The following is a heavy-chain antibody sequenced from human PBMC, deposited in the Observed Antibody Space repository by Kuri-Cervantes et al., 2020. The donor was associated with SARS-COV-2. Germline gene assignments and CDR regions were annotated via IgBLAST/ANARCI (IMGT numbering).Heavy chain of an antibody. CDR1: GGSISSSSYY. CDR2: NYYSGST. J-gene: IGHJ3*02. Sequence: SETLSLTCTVSGGSISSSSYYWGWIRQPPGKGLEWIGSNYYSGSTYYNPSLKSRVTISVDTSKNQFSLKLSSVTAADTAVYYCARHKDYGDYLGAFDIWGQGTMVTVSS. D-gene: IGHD4-17*01. CDR3: ARHKDYGDYLGAFDI. V-gene: IGHV4-39*01.